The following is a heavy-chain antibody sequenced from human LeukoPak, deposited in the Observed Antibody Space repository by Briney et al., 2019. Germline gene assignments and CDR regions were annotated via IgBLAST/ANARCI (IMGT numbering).Heavy chain of an antibody. Sequence: GGSLRLSCAASGFTFSSYAMSWVRQAPGKGLEWVSAISGSGGSTYYADSVKGWFTISRDNSKNTLYLQMNSLRAEDTAVYYCAKDRGYYGSGKLDWGQGTLVTVSS. D-gene: IGHD3-10*01. V-gene: IGHV3-23*01. J-gene: IGHJ4*02. CDR3: AKDRGYYGSGKLD. CDR2: ISGSGGST. CDR1: GFTFSSYA.